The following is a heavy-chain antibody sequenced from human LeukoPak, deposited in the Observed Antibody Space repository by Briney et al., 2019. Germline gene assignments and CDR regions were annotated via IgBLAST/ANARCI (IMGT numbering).Heavy chain of an antibody. D-gene: IGHD5-18*01. CDR2: IYSGGST. Sequence: GGSLRLSCAASGFTVSSNYMSWVRQAPGKGLEWVSVIYSGGSTYYADSVKGRLTISRDNSKNTLYLQMNSLRAEDTAVYYCARDLGYSYGQSDYWGQGTLVTVSS. J-gene: IGHJ4*02. CDR3: ARDLGYSYGQSDY. CDR1: GFTVSSNY. V-gene: IGHV3-53*01.